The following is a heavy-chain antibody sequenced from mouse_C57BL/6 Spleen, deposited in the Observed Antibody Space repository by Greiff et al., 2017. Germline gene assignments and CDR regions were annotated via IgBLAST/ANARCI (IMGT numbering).Heavy chain of an antibody. V-gene: IGHV1-52*01. D-gene: IGHD2-2*01. CDR1: GYTFTSYW. CDR3: ARRGVTDDWFDD. Sequence: VQLQQSGAELVRPGSSVKLSCKASGYTFTSYWMPWVQQRPIQGLEWIGNIDTSDNEIHYNQKLKDKATLTVDKSSSTAYMQRSSLASEDTAVYYCARRGVTDDWFDDWGTGTTLTVSS. J-gene: IGHJ2*01. CDR2: IDTSDNEI.